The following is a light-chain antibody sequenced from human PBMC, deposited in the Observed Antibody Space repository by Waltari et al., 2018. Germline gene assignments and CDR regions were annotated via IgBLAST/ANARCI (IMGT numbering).Light chain of an antibody. Sequence: EIVLTQSPATLSVSPGERATLSCWASQSIRSTLAWYQQKPGQAPRLLIYDASTRATGIPVRFSGSGSGTYFTLTISSLQSEDFAVYYCHYSGPSMWTFGQGTRVEIK. CDR3: HYSGPSMWT. CDR2: DAS. CDR1: QSIRST. J-gene: IGKJ1*01. V-gene: IGKV3D-15*01.